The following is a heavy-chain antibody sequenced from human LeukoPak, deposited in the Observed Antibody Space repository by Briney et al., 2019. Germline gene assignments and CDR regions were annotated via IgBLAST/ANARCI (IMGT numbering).Heavy chain of an antibody. Sequence: ASVKVSCKASGYTFTGYFIHWVRQAPGQGLEWMGWINPNSGGTSYAQKFQGRLTMTRDTSISTAYMELSSLTSDDTAVYSCARVGGSWYLRLGSWGQGTLVTVSS. CDR3: ARVGGSWYLRLGS. CDR1: GYTFTGYF. V-gene: IGHV1-2*02. D-gene: IGHD6-13*01. J-gene: IGHJ4*02. CDR2: INPNSGGT.